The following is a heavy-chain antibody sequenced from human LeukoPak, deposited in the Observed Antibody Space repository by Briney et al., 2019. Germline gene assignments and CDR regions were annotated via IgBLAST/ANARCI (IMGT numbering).Heavy chain of an antibody. V-gene: IGHV3-7*01. CDR1: GFIFKKYW. J-gene: IGHJ4*02. D-gene: IGHD5-24*01. CDR2: IKEDGSET. Sequence: PGGSLRLSCAASGFIFKKYWMNWVRQVPGKGLECLANIKEDGSETYYADSVKGRFTVSRDNPKNSLFLQINSLRVEDTAVYYCARETPRRGETRDGYRWGQGTVVTVSS. CDR3: ARETPRRGETRDGYR.